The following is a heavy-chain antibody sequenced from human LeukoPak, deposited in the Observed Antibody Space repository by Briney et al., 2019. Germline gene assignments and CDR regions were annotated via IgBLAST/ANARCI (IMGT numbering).Heavy chain of an antibody. D-gene: IGHD2-2*01. CDR3: ARVRAGYCTSTSCYTGMDV. CDR2: ISYDGSNE. Sequence: GGSLRLSCAASGFTFSSYGMHWVRQAPGKGLEWVAVISYDGSNEYYADSVRGRFTISRDNSKFTLYMQMNSLRAEDTAVYYCARVRAGYCTSTSCYTGMDVWGQGTTVTVSS. V-gene: IGHV3-30*03. J-gene: IGHJ6*02. CDR1: GFTFSSYG.